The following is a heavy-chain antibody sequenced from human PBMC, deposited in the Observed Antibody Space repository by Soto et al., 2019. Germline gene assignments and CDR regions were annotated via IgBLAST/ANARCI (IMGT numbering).Heavy chain of an antibody. D-gene: IGHD2-15*01. V-gene: IGHV1-24*01. CDR3: VSGLLGCYGMDV. CDR2: FDPEDGET. Sequence: QVQLVQSGAEVKKPGASVKVSCKVSGYTLTELSMHWVRQAPGKGLEWMGGFDPEDGETIYAQKFQGRVTMTEDTPTDTACMELSSMRSEDTAVYYCVSGLLGCYGMDVWGQGTTVTVS. J-gene: IGHJ6*02. CDR1: GYTLTELS.